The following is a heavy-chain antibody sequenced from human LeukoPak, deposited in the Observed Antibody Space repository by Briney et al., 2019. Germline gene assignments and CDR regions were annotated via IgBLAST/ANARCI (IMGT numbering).Heavy chain of an antibody. Sequence: GGSLRLSCAASGFTFSSYAMSWVRQAPGKGLEWVSAISGSGGSTYYADSVKGGFTISRHNSKNTVYLHMNSLRAGDTPVYYCAKEYGYTNNAPFDYWGQPTLVTLSS. CDR3: AKEYGYTNNAPFDY. D-gene: IGHD4-11*01. CDR1: GFTFSSYA. J-gene: IGHJ4*02. CDR2: ISGSGGST. V-gene: IGHV3-23*01.